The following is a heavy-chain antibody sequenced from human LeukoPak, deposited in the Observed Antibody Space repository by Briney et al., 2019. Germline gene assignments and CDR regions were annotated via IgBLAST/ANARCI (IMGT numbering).Heavy chain of an antibody. CDR2: IIPIFGTA. CDR1: GGTFSSYA. Sequence: SVKVSCKASGGTFSSYAISWVRRAPGQGLEWMGGIIPIFGTANYAQKFQGRVTITADKSTSTAYMELSSLRSEDTAVYYCARDTDNFGIGIFDYWGQGTLVTVSS. CDR3: ARDTDNFGIGIFDY. D-gene: IGHD5-24*01. J-gene: IGHJ4*02. V-gene: IGHV1-69*06.